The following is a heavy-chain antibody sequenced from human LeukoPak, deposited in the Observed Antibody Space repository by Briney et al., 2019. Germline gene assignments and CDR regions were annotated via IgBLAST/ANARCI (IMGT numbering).Heavy chain of an antibody. J-gene: IGHJ6*02. D-gene: IGHD4-17*01. Sequence: SETLSLTCTVSGGSISSSSYYWGWIRQPPGKGLEWIGSIYYSGSTYYNPSLKSRVTISVDTSKNQFSLKLSSVTAADTAVYYCARVEGDGDYVFHYYGMDVWGQGTTVTDSS. CDR1: GGSISSSSYY. CDR3: ARVEGDGDYVFHYYGMDV. V-gene: IGHV4-39*07. CDR2: IYYSGST.